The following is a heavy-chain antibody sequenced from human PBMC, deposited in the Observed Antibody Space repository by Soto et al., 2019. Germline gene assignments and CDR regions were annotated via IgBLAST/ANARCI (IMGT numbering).Heavy chain of an antibody. V-gene: IGHV3-33*01. Sequence: QVHLVETGGGVVQPGRSLRLSCEASGFDFSSHGMHWVRQAPGKGLYWVALIWSDGNTKHYADSVRGRFTISRDKSKNMLFLRIDNLRVDDTAIYYCATYDGETGHWGQGCLINVSS. CDR1: GFDFSSHG. D-gene: IGHD5-12*01. J-gene: IGHJ4*02. CDR2: IWSDGNTK. CDR3: ATYDGETGH.